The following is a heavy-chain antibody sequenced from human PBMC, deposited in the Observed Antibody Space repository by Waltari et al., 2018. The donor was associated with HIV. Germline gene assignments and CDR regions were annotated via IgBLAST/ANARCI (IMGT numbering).Heavy chain of an antibody. CDR2: ISSDGSKK. CDR1: EMDFEDYA. D-gene: IGHD2-21*02. J-gene: IGHJ6*02. V-gene: IGHV3-30*18. Sequence: QGLLTESGGGVVQPGKSLRLPCLGSEMDFEDYAIHWVRQAPGKGLEWVAVISSDGSKKDYAESMKGRIFISRENSESTVSLQINSLRVEDTAVYYCAKDRCGDDCHVGGMDVWGQGITVIVSS. CDR3: AKDRCGDDCHVGGMDV.